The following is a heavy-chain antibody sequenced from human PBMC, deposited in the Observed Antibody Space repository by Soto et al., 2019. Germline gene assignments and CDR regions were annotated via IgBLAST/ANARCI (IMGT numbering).Heavy chain of an antibody. Sequence: QVQLVQSAAEVKKPGASVKVSCKASGYTFTGYYMHWVRQAPGQGLEWMGWINPNSGGTNYAQKFQGRVTMTRDTCLRTVYMELSRLRSDDTAVYYCAREWSDSSGYSNWFDPWGQGTLVTFSS. CDR1: GYTFTGYY. D-gene: IGHD3-22*01. V-gene: IGHV1-2*02. J-gene: IGHJ5*02. CDR3: AREWSDSSGYSNWFDP. CDR2: INPNSGGT.